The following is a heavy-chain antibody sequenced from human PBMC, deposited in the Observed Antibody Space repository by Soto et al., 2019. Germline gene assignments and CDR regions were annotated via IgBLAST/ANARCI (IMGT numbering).Heavy chain of an antibody. D-gene: IGHD2-2*01. Sequence: PGGSLRLSCAASGFTFSSYAMSWVRQAPGKGLEWVSAISGSGGSTYYADSVKGRFTISRDNSKSTLYLQMNSLRAEDTAVYYCAKPLRGAYCSSTSCYLPAHHYSYYGMDVWGQGTTVTVSS. CDR3: AKPLRGAYCSSTSCYLPAHHYSYYGMDV. CDR2: ISGSGGST. CDR1: GFTFSSYA. V-gene: IGHV3-23*01. J-gene: IGHJ6*02.